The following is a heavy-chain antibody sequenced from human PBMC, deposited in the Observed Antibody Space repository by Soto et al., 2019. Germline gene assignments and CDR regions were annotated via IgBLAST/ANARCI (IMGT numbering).Heavy chain of an antibody. Sequence: EVQLVESGGVVVQPGGSLRLSCAASGFTFDDYTMHWVRQAPGKGLEWVSLISWDGGSTYYADSVKGRFTISRDNSKNSLYLQMNSLRTEDTALYYCAKGGYSRSPQENYYYYGMDVWGQGTTVTVSS. V-gene: IGHV3-43*01. CDR3: AKGGYSRSPQENYYYYGMDV. CDR1: GFTFDDYT. J-gene: IGHJ6*02. CDR2: ISWDGGST. D-gene: IGHD6-6*01.